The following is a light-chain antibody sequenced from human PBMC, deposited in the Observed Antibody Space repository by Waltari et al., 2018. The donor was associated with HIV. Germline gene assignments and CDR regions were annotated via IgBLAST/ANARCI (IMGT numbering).Light chain of an antibody. CDR2: DVT. CDR3: CSYAGSYTGV. CDR1: SSDVGGYTF. V-gene: IGLV2-11*01. J-gene: IGLJ1*01. Sequence: QSALTQPRSVSGSPGQSVTISCTGPSSDVGGYTFVSWYQQHPGKDPKLLIYDVTKRPSGVPDRFSGSKSGNTASLTISGLQAEDEADYYCCSYAGSYTGVFGTGTKVTVL.